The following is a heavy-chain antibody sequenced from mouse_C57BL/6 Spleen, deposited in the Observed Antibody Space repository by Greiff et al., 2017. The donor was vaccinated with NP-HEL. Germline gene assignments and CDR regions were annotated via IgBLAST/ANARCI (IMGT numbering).Heavy chain of an antibody. CDR3: ARREYYGSRDY. CDR1: GYTFTDYY. CDR2: INPNNGGT. D-gene: IGHD1-1*01. Sequence: VQLQQSGPELVKPGASVKISCKASGYTFTDYYMNWVKQSHGKSLEWIGDINPNNGGTSYNQKFKGKATLTVDKSSSTAYMELRSLTSEDSAVYYCARREYYGSRDYWGQGTTLTVSS. V-gene: IGHV1-26*01. J-gene: IGHJ2*01.